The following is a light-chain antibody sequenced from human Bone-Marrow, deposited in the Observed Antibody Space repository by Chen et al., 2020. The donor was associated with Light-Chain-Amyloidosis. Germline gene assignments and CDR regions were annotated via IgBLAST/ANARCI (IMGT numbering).Light chain of an antibody. CDR2: RDT. CDR1: DLPTKY. J-gene: IGLJ2*01. V-gene: IGLV3-25*03. CDR3: QSADSSGTYEVI. Sequence: SYELTQPPSVSVSPGQTARITCSGDDLPTKYAYWYQQNPGQAPVLVIHRDTERPSGISERFSGSSSGPTATLTISGVQAEDEADYHCQSADSSGTYEVIFGGGTKLTVL.